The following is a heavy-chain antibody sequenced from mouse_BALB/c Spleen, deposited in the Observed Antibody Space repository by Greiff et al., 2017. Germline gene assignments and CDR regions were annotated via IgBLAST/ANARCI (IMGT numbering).Heavy chain of an antibody. CDR3: ARNFGTATAWFAY. CDR2: IDPANGNT. D-gene: IGHD1-2*01. J-gene: IGHJ3*01. Sequence: EVQLVESGAELVKPGASVKLSCTASGFNIKDTYMHWVKQRPEQGLEWIGRIDPANGNTKYDPKFQGKATITADTSSNTAYLQLSSLTSEDTAVYYCARNFGTATAWFAYWGQGTLVTVSA. V-gene: IGHV14-3*02. CDR1: GFNIKDTY.